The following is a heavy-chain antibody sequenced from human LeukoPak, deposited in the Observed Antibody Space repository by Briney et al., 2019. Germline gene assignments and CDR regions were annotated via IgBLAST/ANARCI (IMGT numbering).Heavy chain of an antibody. J-gene: IGHJ3*02. CDR1: NHSISSGYY. CDR2: IYHSGNT. CDR3: AGTYSLYDAFDI. D-gene: IGHD1-26*01. V-gene: IGHV4-38-2*02. Sequence: PSETLSLTCTVSNHSISSGYYWGWIRQPPGKGLEWIGNIYHSGNTYYNPSLKSRVRMSVDTSENQFSLKLSSVTAADTAVYYCAGTYSLYDAFDIWGQGTMVTVSS.